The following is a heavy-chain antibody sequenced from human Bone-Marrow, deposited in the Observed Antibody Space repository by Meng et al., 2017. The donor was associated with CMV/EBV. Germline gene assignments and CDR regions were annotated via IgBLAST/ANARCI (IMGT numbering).Heavy chain of an antibody. V-gene: IGHV4-61*01. D-gene: IGHD4-17*01. CDR2: IFYSGST. J-gene: IGHJ4*02. Sequence: SETLSLTCSVSGVSVNSGSYYWNWIRQPPGRGLEWIGYIFYSGSTNYNPSLKGRVTISVDTSKNQFSLKLRSVTAADTAVYYCARFDYALYWGQGTLVNVSS. CDR3: ARFDYALY. CDR1: GVSVNSGSYY.